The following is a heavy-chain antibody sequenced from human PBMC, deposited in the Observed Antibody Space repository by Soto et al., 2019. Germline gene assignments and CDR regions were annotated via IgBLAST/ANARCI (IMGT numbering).Heavy chain of an antibody. CDR2: ISGGDERT. J-gene: IGHJ3*01. D-gene: IGHD4-4*01. CDR3: AKSWREYGRSNYLHFDV. CDR1: GFTFSRYA. V-gene: IGHV3-23*01. Sequence: PVGSLRLSCAASGFTFSRYAMTWVRQAPGKGLEWVSTISGGDERTYYADSVSGRFIVSRDNSRNTLYLQVDGLRAEDAAAYYCAKSWREYGRSNYLHFDVWCQGTLETFSS.